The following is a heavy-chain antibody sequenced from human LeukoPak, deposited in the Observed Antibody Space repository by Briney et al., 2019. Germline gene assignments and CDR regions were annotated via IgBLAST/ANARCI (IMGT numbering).Heavy chain of an antibody. Sequence: GGSLRLSCAASGFTFSSYAMSRVRQAPGKGLEWVSAISGSGGSTYYADSVKGRFTISRDNSKDTLYLQMNSLRAEDTAVYYCAKQTYYDFWSGYDKFDYWGQGTLVTVSS. D-gene: IGHD3-3*01. V-gene: IGHV3-23*01. J-gene: IGHJ4*02. CDR3: AKQTYYDFWSGYDKFDY. CDR1: GFTFSSYA. CDR2: ISGSGGST.